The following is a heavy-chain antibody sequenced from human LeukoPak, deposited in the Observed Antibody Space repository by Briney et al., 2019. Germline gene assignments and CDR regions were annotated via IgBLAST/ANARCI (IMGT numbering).Heavy chain of an antibody. V-gene: IGHV4-39*01. CDR1: GGSISNSSYY. CDR2: VYYSGGA. J-gene: IGHJ4*02. CDR3: ARLVATPVGGYYFDY. Sequence: SETLSLTCTVSGGSISNSSYYWGWVRQSPGTGLEWIGSVYYSGGAYYNPSLKSRVIISIDTSRSQFSLKVTSVTAADTAVYLCARLVATPVGGYYFDYWGQGTLVSVSS. D-gene: IGHD5-12*01.